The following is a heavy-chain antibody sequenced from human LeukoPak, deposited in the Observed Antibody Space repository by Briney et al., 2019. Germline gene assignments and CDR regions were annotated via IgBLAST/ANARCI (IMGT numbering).Heavy chain of an antibody. J-gene: IGHJ4*02. V-gene: IGHV4-39*01. CDR3: ARVSSSSSDYYFDY. CDR1: GGSISSRTCY. CDR2: IFYSRNT. D-gene: IGHD6-6*01. Sequence: PSETLSLTCTVSGGSISSRTCYWGWLRQPPGKGLEWIGSIFYSRNTYYNRSLKSRVTISVDTSKNQFSLRLSSVTAADTAVYSCARVSSSSSDYYFDYWGQGTLVTVFS.